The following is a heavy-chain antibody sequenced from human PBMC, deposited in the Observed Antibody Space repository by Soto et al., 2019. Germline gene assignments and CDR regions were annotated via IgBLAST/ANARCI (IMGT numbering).Heavy chain of an antibody. J-gene: IGHJ3*02. CDR2: IYYSGST. CDR1: GGSISSYY. CDR3: ANLYGLDDFDI. D-gene: IGHD4-17*01. Sequence: SETLSLTCTVSGGSISSYYWSWIRQPPGKGLEWIGYIYYSGSTNYNPSLKSRVTISVDTSKNQFSLKLSSVTAADTAVYYCANLYGLDDFDIRAQGTTVTVSS. V-gene: IGHV4-59*01.